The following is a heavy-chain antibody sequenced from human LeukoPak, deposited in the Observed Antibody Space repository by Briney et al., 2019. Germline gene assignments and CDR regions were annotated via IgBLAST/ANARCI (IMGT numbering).Heavy chain of an antibody. Sequence: KPSETLSLTCAVYGGSFSGYYWSWLRQPPGKGLEWIGEINHSGSTNYNPSLKSRVTISVDTSKNQFSLKVSSVTAADTAVYYCARVEYSSSCDYWGQGTLVTVSS. CDR2: INHSGST. V-gene: IGHV4-34*01. CDR1: GGSFSGYY. D-gene: IGHD6-6*01. CDR3: ARVEYSSSCDY. J-gene: IGHJ4*02.